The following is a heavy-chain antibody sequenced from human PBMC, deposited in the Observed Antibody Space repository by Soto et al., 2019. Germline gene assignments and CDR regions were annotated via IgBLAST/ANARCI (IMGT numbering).Heavy chain of an antibody. J-gene: IGHJ4*02. CDR2: IYYSGST. CDR1: GGSISSGDYY. V-gene: IGHV4-61*08. CDR3: ARRYGGAVDY. D-gene: IGHD3-10*01. Sequence: SETLSLTCTVSGGSISSGDYYWSWIRQPPGKGLEWIGYIYYSGSTNYNPSLKSRITLSVDTSKNQFSLKLSSVTAADTAVYYCARRYGGAVDYWGQGTLVTVSS.